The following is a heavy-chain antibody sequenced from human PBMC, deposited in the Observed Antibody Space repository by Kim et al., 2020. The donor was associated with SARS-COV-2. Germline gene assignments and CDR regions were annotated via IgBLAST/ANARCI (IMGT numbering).Heavy chain of an antibody. V-gene: IGHV3-23*01. CDR3: ANRVGWQRPLDY. D-gene: IGHD1-1*01. CDR1: GFIFSSYT. CDR2: ISGNGVNI. J-gene: IGHJ4*02. Sequence: GGSLRLSCAASGFIFSSYTMNWVRQAPGKGLEWVSIISGNGVNIYYADPVKGRFTISRDNSKNTLYLQMNNLRAEDTAVYYCANRVGWQRPLDYWGQRTLVTVSP.